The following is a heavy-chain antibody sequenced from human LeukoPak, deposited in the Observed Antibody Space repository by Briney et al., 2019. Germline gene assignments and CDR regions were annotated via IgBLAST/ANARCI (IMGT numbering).Heavy chain of an antibody. Sequence: ASVTLSCKASGYTFTGYYMHWVRQAPGQALERLGWINPTKGGTNYAQKLQGWVTMTRDTSISTAYMELSRMRSGDTAVYYCARDMGGYQLLRSFDYWGQGTLVTVSS. V-gene: IGHV1-2*04. J-gene: IGHJ4*02. CDR2: INPTKGGT. CDR1: GYTFTGYY. CDR3: ARDMGGYQLLRSFDY. D-gene: IGHD2-2*01.